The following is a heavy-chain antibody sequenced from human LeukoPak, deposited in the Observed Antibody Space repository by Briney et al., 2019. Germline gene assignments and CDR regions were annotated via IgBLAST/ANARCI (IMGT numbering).Heavy chain of an antibody. V-gene: IGHV4-38-2*02. Sequence: SETLSLTCTVSGYSISSGYYWGWIRQPPGKGLEWIGSIYHSGSTYYNPSLKSRVTISADTSKNQFSLKLSSVTAADTAVYYCARALVVTPFDYWGQGTLVTVSS. CDR3: ARALVVTPFDY. J-gene: IGHJ4*02. CDR1: GYSISSGYY. D-gene: IGHD2-21*02. CDR2: IYHSGST.